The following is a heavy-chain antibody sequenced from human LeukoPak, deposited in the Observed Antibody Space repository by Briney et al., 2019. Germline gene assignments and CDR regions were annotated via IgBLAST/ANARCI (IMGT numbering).Heavy chain of an antibody. Sequence: GGSMRLSCAASGFTFSSYAMSWVRQAPGKGLEWVSAICGSGGSTYYADSVKGRFTISRDNSKNTLYLQMNSLRAEDTAVYYCAKERLRFLEWLPTNWFDPWGQGTLVTVSS. CDR2: ICGSGGST. CDR3: AKERLRFLEWLPTNWFDP. J-gene: IGHJ5*02. CDR1: GFTFSSYA. V-gene: IGHV3-23*01. D-gene: IGHD3-3*01.